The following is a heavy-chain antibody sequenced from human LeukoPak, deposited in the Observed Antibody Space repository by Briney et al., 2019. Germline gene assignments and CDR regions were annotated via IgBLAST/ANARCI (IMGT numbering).Heavy chain of an antibody. V-gene: IGHV3-7*01. D-gene: IGHD2-15*01. J-gene: IGHJ4*02. CDR1: GLTFSSYW. CDR2: IKQDGSEK. Sequence: PGGSLRLSCAASGLTFSSYWMSWVRQAPGKGLEWVANIKQDGSEKYYVDSVKGRFTISRDNAKNSLYLQRNSLRAEDTAVYYCARLVAATHYWGQGTLVTVSS. CDR3: ARLVAATHY.